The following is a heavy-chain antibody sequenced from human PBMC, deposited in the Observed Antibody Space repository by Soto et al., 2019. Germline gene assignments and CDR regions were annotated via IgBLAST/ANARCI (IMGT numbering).Heavy chain of an antibody. CDR3: ARHRMGGKVTNVPALFDY. V-gene: IGHV5-51*01. CDR2: IYPGDSDT. CDR1: GYSFTSYW. J-gene: IGHJ4*02. Sequence: GESLKISCKGSGYSFTSYWIGWVRQMPGKGLEWMGIIYPGDSDTRYSPSFQGQVTISADKSISTAYLQWSSLKASDTAMYYCARHRMGGKVTNVPALFDYWGQGTLVTVSS. D-gene: IGHD4-4*01.